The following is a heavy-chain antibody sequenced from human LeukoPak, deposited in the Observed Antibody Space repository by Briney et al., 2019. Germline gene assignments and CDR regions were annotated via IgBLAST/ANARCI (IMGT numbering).Heavy chain of an antibody. J-gene: IGHJ4*02. D-gene: IGHD6-13*01. CDR1: GFTFSSYA. CDR2: ISGSGLDT. Sequence: PGGSLRLSCVASGFTFSSYAMSWVRQAPGKGLEWVSFISGSGLDTYYADSVKGRFTISRDNSKNTLYLQMNSLRAEDTAVYYCAKKGGSSWTQVDYWGQGTLVTVSS. V-gene: IGHV3-23*01. CDR3: AKKGGSSWTQVDY.